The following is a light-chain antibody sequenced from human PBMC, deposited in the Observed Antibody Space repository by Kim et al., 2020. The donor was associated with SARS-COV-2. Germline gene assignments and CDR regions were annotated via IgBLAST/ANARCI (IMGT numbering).Light chain of an antibody. CDR1: SGHSRYA. Sequence: QLVLTQSPSASASLGASVKLTCTLSSGHSRYAIAWHQQQPEKGPRYLMKVNSDGSHSKGDGIPDRFSGSSSGAERYLTISSLQSEDEADYYCQTWGTGIPVFGGGTQLTVL. CDR3: QTWGTGIPV. J-gene: IGLJ3*02. V-gene: IGLV4-69*01. CDR2: VNSDGSH.